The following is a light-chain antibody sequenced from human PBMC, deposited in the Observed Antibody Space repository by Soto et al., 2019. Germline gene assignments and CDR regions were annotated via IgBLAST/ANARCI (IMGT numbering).Light chain of an antibody. CDR2: DVS. V-gene: IGLV2-14*01. Sequence: QSVLTQPASVSGSPGQSITISCTGTSSGVGGYNYVSWYQQHPGKAPKLMIYDVSNRPSGVSNRFSGSKSGNTASLTISGLQAEDEADYHCSSYTSSSTPYVFGTGTKLTVL. J-gene: IGLJ1*01. CDR1: SSGVGGYNY. CDR3: SSYTSSSTPYV.